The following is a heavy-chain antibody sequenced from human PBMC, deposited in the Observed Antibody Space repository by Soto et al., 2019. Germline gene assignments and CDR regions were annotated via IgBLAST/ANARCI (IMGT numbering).Heavy chain of an antibody. Sequence: QVQLQESGPGLVKPSETLSLTCTVSGGSINNHYWSWIRQPPGQGLEWIGYIYYSGSTNYNPSLKSRVTMSVDTSKNQFSLKLSYLTAADTAIYYCARANWFFDYWGQGTLVTVSS. CDR3: ARANWFFDY. CDR1: GGSINNHY. J-gene: IGHJ4*02. V-gene: IGHV4-59*11. D-gene: IGHD7-27*01. CDR2: IYYSGST.